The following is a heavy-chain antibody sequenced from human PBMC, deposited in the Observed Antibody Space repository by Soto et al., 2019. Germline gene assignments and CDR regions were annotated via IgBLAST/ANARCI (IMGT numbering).Heavy chain of an antibody. V-gene: IGHV3-21*01. Sequence: GGTLSLSCAASGFTFSSYSMNWVRQAPGKGLEWVSSINTSSSYIYYAAPVKRRSTISSDNDKNSLHLQINSMSAEDTAEYYCARDPCTSMAAVGRRWSFDYYGMDVGGQGTTVTASS. D-gene: IGHD6-25*01. CDR3: ARDPCTSMAAVGRRWSFDYYGMDV. CDR2: INTSSSYI. J-gene: IGHJ6*02. CDR1: GFTFSSYS.